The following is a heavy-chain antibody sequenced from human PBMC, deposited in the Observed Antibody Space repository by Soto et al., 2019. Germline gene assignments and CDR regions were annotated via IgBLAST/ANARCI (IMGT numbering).Heavy chain of an antibody. V-gene: IGHV4-39*01. CDR2: IYYSGST. J-gene: IGHJ6*03. Sequence: PSETLSLTCTVSGGSISSSSYYWGWIRQPPGKGLEWIGSIYYSGSTYYNPSLKSRVTISVDTSKNQFSLKLSSVTAADTAVYSCARRRETAMVQDYYYYMDVWGKGTTVTVSS. CDR1: GGSISSSSYY. D-gene: IGHD5-18*01. CDR3: ARRRETAMVQDYYYYMDV.